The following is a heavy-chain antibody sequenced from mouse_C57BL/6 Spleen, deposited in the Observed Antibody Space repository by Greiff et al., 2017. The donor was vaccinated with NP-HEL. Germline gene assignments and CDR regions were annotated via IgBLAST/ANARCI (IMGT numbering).Heavy chain of an antibody. Sequence: VQLKESGPELVKPGASVKMSCKASGYTFTDYNMHWVKQSHGKSLEWIGYINPNNGGTSYNQKFKGKATLTVNTSSSTAYMELRSLTSEDSAVYYCARVYYYGSSYAWFAYWGQGTLVTVSA. J-gene: IGHJ3*01. CDR2: INPNNGGT. CDR3: ARVYYYGSSYAWFAY. CDR1: GYTFTDYN. V-gene: IGHV1-22*01. D-gene: IGHD1-1*01.